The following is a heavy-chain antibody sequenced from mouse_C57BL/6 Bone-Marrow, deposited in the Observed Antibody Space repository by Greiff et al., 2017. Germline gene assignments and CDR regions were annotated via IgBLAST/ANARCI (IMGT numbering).Heavy chain of an antibody. CDR2: INPNNGGT. CDR1: GYTFTDYY. Sequence: EVQLQQSGPELVKPGASVKISCTASGYTFTDYYMNWVKQSHGKSLEWIGDINPNNGGTSYNQKFKGKATLTVDKSSSTAYMELRSLTSEDSAVYYCARLEAYAMDYWGQGTSVTVSS. V-gene: IGHV1-26*01. J-gene: IGHJ4*01. CDR3: ARLEAYAMDY.